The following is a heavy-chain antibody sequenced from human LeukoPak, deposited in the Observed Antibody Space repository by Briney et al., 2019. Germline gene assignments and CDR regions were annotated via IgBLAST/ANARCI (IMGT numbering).Heavy chain of an antibody. CDR1: GFTFDDYA. CDR3: AKASSSWYTFDY. J-gene: IGHJ4*02. CDR2: ISWNSGSI. Sequence: GRSLRLSCAASGFTFDDYAMHWVRQAPGKGLEWVSGISWNSGSIGYADSVKGRFTISRDNANNSLYLQMNSLRAEDMALYYCAKASSSWYTFDYWGQGTLVTVSS. V-gene: IGHV3-9*03. D-gene: IGHD6-13*01.